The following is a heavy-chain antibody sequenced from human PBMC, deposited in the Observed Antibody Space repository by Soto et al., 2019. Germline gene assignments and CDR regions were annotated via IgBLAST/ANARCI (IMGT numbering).Heavy chain of an antibody. J-gene: IGHJ5*02. Sequence: QVQLVQSGAEVKKPGASVKVSCKASGYTFTSYGISWVRQAPGQGLERMGWISAYNGNTNYAQKLQGRVTMTTDTSTSTAYMELRSLRSDDTAVYYCARDYYDFWSGYPGGWFDPWGQGTLVTVSS. CDR3: ARDYYDFWSGYPGGWFDP. CDR2: ISAYNGNT. D-gene: IGHD3-3*01. CDR1: GYTFTSYG. V-gene: IGHV1-18*01.